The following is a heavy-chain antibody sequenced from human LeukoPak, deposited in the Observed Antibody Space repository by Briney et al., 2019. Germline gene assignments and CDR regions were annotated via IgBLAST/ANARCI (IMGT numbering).Heavy chain of an antibody. D-gene: IGHD3-9*01. V-gene: IGHV4-59*01. Sequence: SETLSLTRTVSGGSISSYYWSWIRQPPGKGLEWIGYIYYSGRTTYNPSLKSRVTISVDTSKNQFSLKLSSVTAADTAVYYCARTIQYYDILTGYYGPYGMDVWGQGTTVTVSS. CDR2: IYYSGRT. CDR1: GGSISSYY. CDR3: ARTIQYYDILTGYYGPYGMDV. J-gene: IGHJ6*02.